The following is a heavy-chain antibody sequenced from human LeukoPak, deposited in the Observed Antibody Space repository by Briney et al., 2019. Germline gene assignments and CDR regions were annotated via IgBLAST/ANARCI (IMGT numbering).Heavy chain of an antibody. CDR2: IYYSGST. J-gene: IGHJ4*02. Sequence: SETLSLTCTVSGGSISSYYWSWIRQPPGKGLEWIGYIYYSGSTNYNPSLKSRVTISVDTSKNQFSLKLSSVTAADTAVYYCARIHRYCSGGACYVLDNWGQGTLVAVSP. CDR3: ARIHRYCSGGACYVLDN. CDR1: GGSISSYY. V-gene: IGHV4-59*01. D-gene: IGHD2-15*01.